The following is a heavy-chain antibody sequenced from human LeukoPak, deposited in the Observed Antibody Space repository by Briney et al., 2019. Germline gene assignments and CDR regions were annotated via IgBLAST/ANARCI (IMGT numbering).Heavy chain of an antibody. Sequence: GGSLEISCQGSGYIFTSYWIGWVRQVPGKGLEWMGIIYPGDSDTRYRPSFQGQVTISADKSISTAYLQWSSLKASDTAMYYCASGAVAGNFDYWGQGTLVTVSS. D-gene: IGHD6-19*01. CDR1: GYIFTSYW. CDR2: IYPGDSDT. CDR3: ASGAVAGNFDY. V-gene: IGHV5-51*01. J-gene: IGHJ4*02.